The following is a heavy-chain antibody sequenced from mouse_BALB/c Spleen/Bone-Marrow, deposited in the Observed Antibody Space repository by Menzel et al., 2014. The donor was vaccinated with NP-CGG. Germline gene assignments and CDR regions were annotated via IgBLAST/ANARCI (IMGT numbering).Heavy chain of an antibody. J-gene: IGHJ2*01. CDR3: ARERYYGNGRIFEY. CDR2: INSNGGST. V-gene: IGHV5-6-3*01. CDR1: GFTFSSYG. D-gene: IGHD1-1*01. Sequence: EVNLVESGGGLVQPGGSLKLSCAASGFTFSSYGMSWVRQTPDKRLELVATINSNGGSTYYPDNVKGRFTISRDNAKNTLYLQMSSLKSEDTAMYYCARERYYGNGRIFEYWGQGTTLTVSS.